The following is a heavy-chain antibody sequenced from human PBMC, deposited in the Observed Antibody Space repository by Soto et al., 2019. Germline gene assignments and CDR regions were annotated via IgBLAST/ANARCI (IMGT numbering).Heavy chain of an antibody. CDR3: ARVGRYCSSTSCHSFDY. V-gene: IGHV4-30-4*01. Sequence: QVQLQESGPGLVKPSQTVSLTCTVSGGSISSGDYYWSWIRQPPGKGLEWFGYIYYSGSTYFNPSLKSPVTMSIDTSKNHFSLKLSSVTAADTAVYYCARVGRYCSSTSCHSFDYWGQGTLVTVSS. CDR2: IYYSGST. J-gene: IGHJ4*02. CDR1: GGSISSGDYY. D-gene: IGHD2-2*01.